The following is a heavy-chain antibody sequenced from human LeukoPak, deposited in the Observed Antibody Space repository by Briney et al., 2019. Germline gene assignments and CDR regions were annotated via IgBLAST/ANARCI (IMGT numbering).Heavy chain of an antibody. Sequence: ASVKVSCKASGYTFTSYGISWVRQAPGQGLEWMGWISAYNGNTNYAQKLQGRVTMTTDTSTSTAYMELRSLRSDDTAVYYCARDVRSIAARDDAFDIWGQGTMVTVSS. CDR2: ISAYNGNT. CDR3: ARDVRSIAARDDAFDI. CDR1: GYTFTSYG. V-gene: IGHV1-18*01. D-gene: IGHD6-6*01. J-gene: IGHJ3*02.